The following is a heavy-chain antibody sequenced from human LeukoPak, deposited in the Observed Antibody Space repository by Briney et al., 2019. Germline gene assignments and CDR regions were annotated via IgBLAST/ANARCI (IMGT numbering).Heavy chain of an antibody. CDR1: GFPFNAYW. J-gene: IGHJ4*02. Sequence: PGGSLRLSCAASGFPFNAYWMTWVRQAPGKGLEWVANIRQDGDTKYYVDSVKGRFTISRDNAMNSLYLQMSSLRAEDTAIYYCARSLPYGTTWYGRSDFWGQGTPVTVSS. D-gene: IGHD6-13*01. CDR2: IRQDGDTK. CDR3: ARSLPYGTTWYGRSDF. V-gene: IGHV3-7*03.